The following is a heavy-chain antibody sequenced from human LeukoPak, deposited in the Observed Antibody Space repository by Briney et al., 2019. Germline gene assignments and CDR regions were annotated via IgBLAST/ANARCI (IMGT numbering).Heavy chain of an antibody. CDR2: IYYSGST. J-gene: IGHJ4*02. CDR3: ASYSLAGAAAGTVH. CDR1: GGSISSSSYD. D-gene: IGHD6-13*01. Sequence: SETLSLTCTVSGGSISSSSYDWGWIRQPPGKGLEWIGSIYYSGSTYYNPSLKSRVTISVDTSKNQFSLKLSSVTAADTAVYYCASYSLAGAAAGTVHWGQGTLVTVSS. V-gene: IGHV4-39*07.